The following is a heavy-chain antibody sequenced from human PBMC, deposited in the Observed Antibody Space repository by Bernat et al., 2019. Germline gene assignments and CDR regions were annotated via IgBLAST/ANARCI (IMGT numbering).Heavy chain of an antibody. CDR3: ARDRSYTMDV. D-gene: IGHD4-11*01. CDR2: ITGDGSST. J-gene: IGHJ6*02. CDR1: GFTFSDHY. Sequence: EVQLVESGGGLVQPGGSLRLSCAASGFTFSDHYMDWVRQAPGKGLVWVSRITGDGSSTIDVDSVKGRFTISRDNAKNTLYLQMNNLRAEDTAVYYCARDRSYTMDVWGQGTTVTVSS. V-gene: IGHV3-74*01.